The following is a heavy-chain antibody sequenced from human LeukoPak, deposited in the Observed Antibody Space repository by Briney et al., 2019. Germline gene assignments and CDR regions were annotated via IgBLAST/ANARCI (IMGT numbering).Heavy chain of an antibody. Sequence: GASVKVSCKASGYTFTGYYIHWVRQAPGQGLEWMGWINPNSGGTNYAQKFQSRVTMTRDTSISTAYMGLSRLRSDDTAVYYCARDLMLSCSGGSCPFDPWGQGTLVTVSS. V-gene: IGHV1-2*02. CDR3: ARDLMLSCSGGSCPFDP. J-gene: IGHJ5*02. CDR2: INPNSGGT. D-gene: IGHD2-15*01. CDR1: GYTFTGYY.